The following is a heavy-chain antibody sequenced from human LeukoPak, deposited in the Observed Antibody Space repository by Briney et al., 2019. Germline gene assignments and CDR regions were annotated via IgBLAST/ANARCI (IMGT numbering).Heavy chain of an antibody. D-gene: IGHD6-13*01. CDR1: GYTFTDYY. Sequence: ASVKVSCKASGYTFTDYYIHWVRQAPGQGLEWMGWINPKTGNPTYAQAFTGRFVFSVDTSVNMAYLEISSLKAEDTAVYYCARDVRMAAVDFDCWGQGTLLTVSS. J-gene: IGHJ4*02. CDR3: ARDVRMAAVDFDC. CDR2: INPKTGNP. V-gene: IGHV7-4-1*04.